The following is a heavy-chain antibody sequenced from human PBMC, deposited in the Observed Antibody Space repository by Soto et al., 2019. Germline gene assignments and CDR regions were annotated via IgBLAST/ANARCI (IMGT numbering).Heavy chain of an antibody. CDR2: IKSKTDGGTT. J-gene: IGHJ1*01. CDR3: TTGTLEEQQLVPGFQH. Sequence: GGSLRLSCAASGFTFSNAWMNWVRQAPGKGLEWVGRIKSKTDGGTTDYAAPVKGRFTISRGDSKNTLYLQMNSLKTEDTAVYYCTTGTLEEQQLVPGFQHWGQGTLVTVSS. CDR1: GFTFSNAW. V-gene: IGHV3-15*07. D-gene: IGHD6-13*01.